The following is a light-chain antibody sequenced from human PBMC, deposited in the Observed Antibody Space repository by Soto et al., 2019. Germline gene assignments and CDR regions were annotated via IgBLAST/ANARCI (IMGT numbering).Light chain of an antibody. Sequence: DIQMTQSPSSLSASVGDTVTITCRASQSIGTYLNWYQQRPGKPPKLLIYAASKLQGGVPPRFTGGGSGTHFTLIISGLQPDDFATYYCQQSSTTEFFGPGTKVDVK. J-gene: IGKJ3*01. CDR3: QQSSTTEF. CDR2: AAS. CDR1: QSIGTY. V-gene: IGKV1-39*01.